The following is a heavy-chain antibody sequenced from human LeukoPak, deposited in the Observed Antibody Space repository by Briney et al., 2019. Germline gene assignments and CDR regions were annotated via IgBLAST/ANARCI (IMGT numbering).Heavy chain of an antibody. D-gene: IGHD2-21*01. Sequence: GGSLRLSCAASGFTFSSYAMRWVRQAPGKGLEWVSAISGSGGSTYYADSVKGRFTISRDNSKNTLYLQMNSLRAEDTAVYYCAKGVVVIRGKIDYWGQGTLVTVSS. CDR2: ISGSGGST. CDR3: AKGVVVIRGKIDY. V-gene: IGHV3-23*01. CDR1: GFTFSSYA. J-gene: IGHJ4*02.